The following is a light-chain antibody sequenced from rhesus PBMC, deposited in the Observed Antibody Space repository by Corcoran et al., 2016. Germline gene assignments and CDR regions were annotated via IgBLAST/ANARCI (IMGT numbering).Light chain of an antibody. V-gene: IGLV3S11*01. Sequence: SSGLTQEPALSVALGHTVRMTCQGDSLKNYYASWYQQKPGQVPVLVIYGNTNRPSGIPGRFSGSWSGNTVSLTITGAQVEDEAYYYCGSWDNSGNHYIFGAGTRLTVL. J-gene: IGLJ1*01. CDR1: SLKNYY. CDR3: GSWDNSGNHYI. CDR2: GNT.